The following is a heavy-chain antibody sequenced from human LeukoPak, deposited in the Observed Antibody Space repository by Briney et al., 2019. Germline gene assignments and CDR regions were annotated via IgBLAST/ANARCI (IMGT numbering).Heavy chain of an antibody. J-gene: IGHJ4*02. CDR1: GGSISSYY. Sequence: PSETLSLTCTVSGGSISSYYWGWIRQPPGKGLEWIGSIYYSGSTYYNPSLKSRVAISVDTSKNQFSLKLSSVTAADTAVYYCARRGRGGSYFDYWGQGTLVTVSS. D-gene: IGHD1-26*01. CDR3: ARRGRGGSYFDY. CDR2: IYYSGST. V-gene: IGHV4-39*07.